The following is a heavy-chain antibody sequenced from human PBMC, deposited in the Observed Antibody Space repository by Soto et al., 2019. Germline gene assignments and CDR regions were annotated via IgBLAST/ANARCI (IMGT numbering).Heavy chain of an antibody. CDR3: ARGRRLLRFYYYYYYGMDV. Sequence: SETLSLTCAVYGGSFSGYYWSWIRQPPGKGLEWIGEINHSGSTNYNPSLKSRVTISVDTSKNQFSLKLSSVTAADTAVYYCARGRRLLRFYYYYYYGMDVWGQGTTVTVSS. V-gene: IGHV4-34*01. J-gene: IGHJ6*02. CDR2: INHSGST. CDR1: GGSFSGYY. D-gene: IGHD1-26*01.